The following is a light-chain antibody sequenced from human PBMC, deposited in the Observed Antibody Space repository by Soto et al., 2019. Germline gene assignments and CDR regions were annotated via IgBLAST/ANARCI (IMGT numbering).Light chain of an antibody. CDR2: DVS. J-gene: IGLJ1*01. CDR1: SSDVGGYNY. CDR3: SSYTSGSTYF. V-gene: IGLV2-14*03. Sequence: QSALTQPASVSGSPGQSITISCTGTSSDVGGYNYVSWYQQHPGKAPELMIYDVSSRPSGVSSRFSGSKSGNTASLTISGLLAEDEADYYCSSYTSGSTYFFGTGTKVTVL.